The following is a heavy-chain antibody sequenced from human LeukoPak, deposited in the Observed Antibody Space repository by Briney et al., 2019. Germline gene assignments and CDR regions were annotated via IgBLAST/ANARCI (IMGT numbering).Heavy chain of an antibody. J-gene: IGHJ4*02. CDR3: ARVSAHYDSSGYYY. CDR2: IIPIFGTA. D-gene: IGHD3-22*01. CDR1: GYSFTNYY. V-gene: IGHV1-69*13. Sequence: GASVKVSCTASGYSFTNYYMHWVRQAPGQGLEWMGGIIPIFGTANYAQKFQGRVTITADESTSTAYMELSSLRSEDTAVYYCARVSAHYDSSGYYYWGQGTLVTVSS.